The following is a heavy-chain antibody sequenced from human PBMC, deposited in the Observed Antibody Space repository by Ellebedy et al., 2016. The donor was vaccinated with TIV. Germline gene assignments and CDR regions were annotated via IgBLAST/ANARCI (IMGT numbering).Heavy chain of an antibody. CDR2: IKTAGSET. J-gene: IGHJ5*02. D-gene: IGHD3-3*01. CDR1: GFSFSNFW. Sequence: GESLKISCAAWGFSFSNFWLSCVRQAPGKGLEWVAHIKTAGSETYYVDSVKGRFTISRENAKNALFLQMDGLRVDNSAVYYCVGFGVFNLWGQGAPVTVSS. V-gene: IGHV3-7*01. CDR3: VGFGVFNL.